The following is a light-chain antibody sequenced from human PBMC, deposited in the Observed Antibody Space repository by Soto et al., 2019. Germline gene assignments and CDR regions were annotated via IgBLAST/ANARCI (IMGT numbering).Light chain of an antibody. J-gene: IGKJ1*01. CDR3: QQYESSVT. CDR2: GAS. CDR1: QSVDSRF. Sequence: EIVLTQSPGSLSLSPGERATLSCRASQSVDSRFFAWYQQRPGQAPRLLIYGASRRATGIPDRFTGSGSGTDFTLTIRGLEPEDFALYYCQQYESSVTFGIGTKVEIK. V-gene: IGKV3-20*01.